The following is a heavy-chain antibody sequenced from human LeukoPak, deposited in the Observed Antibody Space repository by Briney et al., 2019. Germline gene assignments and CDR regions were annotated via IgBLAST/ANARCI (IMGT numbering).Heavy chain of an antibody. J-gene: IGHJ3*01. Sequence: GGSQRLSCAASGFDFSASSFNYIRQAPGKGLEWVSYIRASSSLISYADSVRGRFTISRDDAKKSVFLQMHSLRADDTAVYYCAREASLGWGQGTVVTVSS. CDR2: IRASSSLI. V-gene: IGHV3-48*04. CDR3: AREASLG. CDR1: GFDFSASS.